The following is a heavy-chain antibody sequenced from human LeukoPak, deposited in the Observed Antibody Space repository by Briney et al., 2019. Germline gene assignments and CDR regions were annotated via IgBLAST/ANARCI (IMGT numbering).Heavy chain of an antibody. CDR3: ASRKLGNDY. J-gene: IGHJ4*02. Sequence: SETLSLTCTVSGGSVTDYYWSWLRQSPGKGLEWIGYIYYTGTSYNPSLKSRVTISADTSKNQFSLKLISVTAADTAVYYCASRKLGNDYWGQGTLVTVSS. D-gene: IGHD7-27*01. CDR2: IYYTGT. V-gene: IGHV4-59*02. CDR1: GGSVTDYY.